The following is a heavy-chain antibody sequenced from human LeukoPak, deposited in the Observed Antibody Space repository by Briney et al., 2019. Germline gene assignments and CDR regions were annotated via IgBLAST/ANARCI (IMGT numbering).Heavy chain of an antibody. V-gene: IGHV1-18*01. CDR2: ISAYNGNT. D-gene: IGHD6-13*01. J-gene: IGHJ4*02. Sequence: ASVKVSCTASGYTFTSYGISWVRQAPGQGLEWMGWISAYNGNTNYAQKLQGRVTITRDTSASTAYMELSSLRSEDTAVYYCARDRGIPGQQLATYWGQGTLVTVSS. CDR1: GYTFTSYG. CDR3: ARDRGIPGQQLATY.